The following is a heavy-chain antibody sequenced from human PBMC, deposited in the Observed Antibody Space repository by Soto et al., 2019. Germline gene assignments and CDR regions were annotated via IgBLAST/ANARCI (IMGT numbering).Heavy chain of an antibody. D-gene: IGHD1-26*01. J-gene: IGHJ4*02. V-gene: IGHV1-3*01. CDR3: AGGVGATAATFDY. CDR1: GDTFTDYA. Sequence: QVHLVQSGAEVTKPGASVKVSCKASGDTFTDYAIHWVRQAPRQRLEWLAWINPGNGDTQYSQKFQGRVTLTRDTSASTAYMELSSLRSEDTSVYFCAGGVGATAATFDYWGQGTLVTVSS. CDR2: INPGNGDT.